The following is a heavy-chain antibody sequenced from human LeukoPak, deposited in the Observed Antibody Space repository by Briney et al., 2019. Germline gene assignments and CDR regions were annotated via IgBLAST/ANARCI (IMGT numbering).Heavy chain of an antibody. CDR3: ARDDLGYCSGGSCYPFDY. J-gene: IGHJ4*02. D-gene: IGHD2-15*01. V-gene: IGHV4-38-2*02. Sequence: SETLSLTCTVSGYSISSGYYWGWIRQPPGKGLEWIGSIYHSGSTYYNPSLKSRVTISVDTSKNQFSLKLSSVTAADTAVYYCARDDLGYCSGGSCYPFDYWGQGTLVTVSS. CDR2: IYHSGST. CDR1: GYSISSGYY.